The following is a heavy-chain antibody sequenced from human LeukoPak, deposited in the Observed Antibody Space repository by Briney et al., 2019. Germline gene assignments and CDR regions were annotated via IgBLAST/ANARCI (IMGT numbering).Heavy chain of an antibody. V-gene: IGHV4-34*01. Sequence: NPSETLSLTCAVYGGSFSGYYWSWIRQPPGKGLEWIGEINHSGSTNYNPSLKSRVTISVDTSKNQFSLKLSSVTAADTAVYYCARVYFDWLVNYGMDVWGQGTTVTVSS. D-gene: IGHD3-9*01. J-gene: IGHJ6*02. CDR2: INHSGST. CDR3: ARVYFDWLVNYGMDV. CDR1: GGSFSGYY.